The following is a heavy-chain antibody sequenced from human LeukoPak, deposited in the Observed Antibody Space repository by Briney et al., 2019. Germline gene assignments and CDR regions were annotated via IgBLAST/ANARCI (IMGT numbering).Heavy chain of an antibody. J-gene: IGHJ4*02. CDR1: GFTFSSYA. CDR3: ARYSGYGPFDY. Sequence: PGGSLRLSCAASGFTFSSYAMHWVRQAPGKGLEYVSAISSNGGSTYYANSVKGRFTISRDNSKNTLYLQMGSLRAEDMAVYYCARYSGYGPFDYWGQGTLVTVSS. CDR2: ISSNGGST. V-gene: IGHV3-64*01. D-gene: IGHD5-12*01.